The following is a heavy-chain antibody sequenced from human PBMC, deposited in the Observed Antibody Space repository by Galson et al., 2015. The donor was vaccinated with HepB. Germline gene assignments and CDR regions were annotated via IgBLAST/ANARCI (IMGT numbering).Heavy chain of an antibody. CDR2: IYYSAIT. CDR3: ARNRGNNDFDS. V-gene: IGHV4-4*02. CDR1: SGSISSSDR. Sequence: SETLSLTCAVSSGSISSSDRCSWVRQPPGRGLEWIGEIYYSAITHYNPSLKGRVSVSKDDSKKQFSLTLTSVTAADTAVYYCARNRGNNDFDSWGQGILVTVSS. D-gene: IGHD4-23*01. J-gene: IGHJ4*02.